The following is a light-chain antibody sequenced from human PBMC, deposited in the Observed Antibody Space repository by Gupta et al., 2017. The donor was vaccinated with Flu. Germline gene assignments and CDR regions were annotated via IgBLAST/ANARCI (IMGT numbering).Light chain of an antibody. CDR3: MQGSRWPWA. J-gene: IGKJ1*01. V-gene: IGKV2-30*01. Sequence: DVVMTQSPLSLPVTLGQPASISCRSSQSLVYSDGNTYLNWFQQRPGQSPRRLIYQVSHRESGVPDRFSGSGSGTDFTLKISRVESEDVGVYYCMQGSRWPWAFGQGTKVEI. CDR2: QVS. CDR1: QSLVYSDGNTY.